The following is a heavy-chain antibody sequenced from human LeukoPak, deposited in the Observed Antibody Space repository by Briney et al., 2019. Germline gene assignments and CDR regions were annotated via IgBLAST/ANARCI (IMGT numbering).Heavy chain of an antibody. D-gene: IGHD3-3*01. Sequence: ASVKVSCKASGYTFTGYYMHWVRQAPGQGLEWMGWINPNSGGTNYAQKFQGRVTMTRDTSISTAYMELSRLGSDDTAVYYCARARVRTIFGVVIMDYYYYGMDVWGQGTTVTVSS. CDR2: INPNSGGT. CDR3: ARARVRTIFGVVIMDYYYYGMDV. J-gene: IGHJ6*02. V-gene: IGHV1-2*02. CDR1: GYTFTGYY.